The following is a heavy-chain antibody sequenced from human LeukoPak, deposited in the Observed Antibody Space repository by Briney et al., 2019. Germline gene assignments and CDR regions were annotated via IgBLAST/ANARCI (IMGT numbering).Heavy chain of an antibody. CDR2: INPSGGST. D-gene: IGHD3-10*01. Sequence: ASVKVSCKASGYTFTSYYMHWVRQAPGQGLEWMGIINPSGGSTSYAQKFQGRVTMTRDTSISTAYMELSRLRSDDTAVYYCARDTMVRGVIIQPGGFDPWGQGTLVTVSS. CDR3: ARDTMVRGVIIQPGGFDP. CDR1: GYTFTSYY. J-gene: IGHJ5*02. V-gene: IGHV1-46*01.